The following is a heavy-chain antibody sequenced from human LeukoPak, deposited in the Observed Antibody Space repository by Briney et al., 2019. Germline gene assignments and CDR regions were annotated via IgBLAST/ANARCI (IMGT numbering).Heavy chain of an antibody. CDR1: GYSISSGYY. V-gene: IGHV4-38-2*02. CDR2: IYHGGST. D-gene: IGHD6-13*01. CDR3: ARDFIKYSSSWPTKNYYYYMDV. J-gene: IGHJ6*03. Sequence: SETLSLTCTVSGYSISSGYYWGWIRQSPGKGLEWIGSIYHGGSTYYNPSLRSRVIVSVDTSKNHFSLKMSSVTAADTAVYYCARDFIKYSSSWPTKNYYYYMDVWGKGTTVTVSS.